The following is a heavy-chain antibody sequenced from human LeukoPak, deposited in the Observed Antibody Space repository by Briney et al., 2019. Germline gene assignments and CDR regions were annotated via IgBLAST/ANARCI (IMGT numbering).Heavy chain of an antibody. D-gene: IGHD2/OR15-2a*01. V-gene: IGHV3-30*03. Sequence: GGSLRLSCAASGFTVSSNYMSWVRQAPGKGLEWVAFTSYDGSKKYYGDSVKGRFTISRDNSKNTLYLQMSTLRAEDTGVYYCTRNPEMQYWFDPWGQGTLVTVSS. J-gene: IGHJ5*02. CDR3: TRNPEMQYWFDP. CDR2: TSYDGSKK. CDR1: GFTVSSNY.